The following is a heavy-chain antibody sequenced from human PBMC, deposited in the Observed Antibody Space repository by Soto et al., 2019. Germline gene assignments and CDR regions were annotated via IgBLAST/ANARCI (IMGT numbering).Heavy chain of an antibody. CDR1: GGSISSGGYY. J-gene: IGHJ4*02. CDR2: IYYSGST. V-gene: IGHV4-31*03. Sequence: QVQLQESGPGLVKPSQTLSLTCTVSGGSISSGGYYWSWIRQHPGKGLEWIGYIYYSGSTYYNPXXKSRVTISVDXXKXPXXLKLRSVTAADTAVYYCARVGPYCISTSCYRSFDYWGQRTLVTVSS. CDR3: ARVGPYCISTSCYRSFDY. D-gene: IGHD2-2*01.